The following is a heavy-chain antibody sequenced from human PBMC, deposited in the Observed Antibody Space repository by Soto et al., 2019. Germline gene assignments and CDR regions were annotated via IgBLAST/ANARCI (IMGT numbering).Heavy chain of an antibody. CDR1: GYTLTELS. J-gene: IGHJ4*02. CDR2: FDPEDGET. V-gene: IGHV1-24*01. D-gene: IGHD6-6*01. CDR3: ATARIAARPALYYFDY. Sequence: QVQLVQSGAEVKKPGASVKVSCKVSGYTLTELSMHWVRQAPGKGLEWMGGFDPEDGETIYAQKFQGRVTMTEDTSTDKAYMELSSLRSEDTAVYYCATARIAARPALYYFDYWGQGTLVTVSS.